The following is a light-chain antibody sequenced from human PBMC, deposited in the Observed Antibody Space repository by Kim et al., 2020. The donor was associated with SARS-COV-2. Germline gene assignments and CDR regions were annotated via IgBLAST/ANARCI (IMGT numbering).Light chain of an antibody. CDR3: QQDGSLPYT. Sequence: DIQMTQSPSSLSASVGDRVTISCQASQDINNYLNWYQQKPGKAPKPLIYDASNLETGVPSRFSGSGSGTDFTLTISSLQPEDIATYYCQQDGSLPYTFGQGTKLEI. CDR2: DAS. J-gene: IGKJ2*01. V-gene: IGKV1-33*01. CDR1: QDINNY.